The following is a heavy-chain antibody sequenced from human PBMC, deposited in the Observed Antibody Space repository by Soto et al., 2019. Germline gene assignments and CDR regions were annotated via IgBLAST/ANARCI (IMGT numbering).Heavy chain of an antibody. CDR2: INHSGST. Sequence: SETLSLTCAVYGGSFSGYYWSWIRQPPGKGLEWIGEINHSGSTNYNPSLKSRVTIPVDTSKNQFSLKLSSVTAADTAVYYCARGKSIAARVGDCYPSWGQGTLVTVSS. V-gene: IGHV4-34*01. D-gene: IGHD6-6*01. CDR1: GGSFSGYY. J-gene: IGHJ4*02. CDR3: ARGKSIAARVGDCYPS.